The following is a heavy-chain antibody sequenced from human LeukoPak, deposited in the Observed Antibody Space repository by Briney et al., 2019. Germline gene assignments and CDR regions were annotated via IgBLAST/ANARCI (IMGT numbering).Heavy chain of an antibody. D-gene: IGHD1-1*01. V-gene: IGHV3-30*18. CDR1: AFIFKNYA. Sequence: GGSLRLSCAASAFIFKNYALHWVRQPPGKGLEWVAVISYHGSNQYYIDSVKGRFTISRDNSKDTVYLQMNSLRPDDTAVYYCAKGFSAGTMDYWGQGTLVTVSS. J-gene: IGHJ4*02. CDR2: ISYHGSNQ. CDR3: AKGFSAGTMDY.